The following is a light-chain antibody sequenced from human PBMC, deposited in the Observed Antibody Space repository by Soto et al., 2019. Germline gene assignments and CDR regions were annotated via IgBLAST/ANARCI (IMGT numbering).Light chain of an antibody. CDR3: CSYAGSYTWV. CDR2: DVT. Sequence: QSVLTQPRSVSGSPGQSVTISCTGTSSDVGPFDYVSWYQQHPGKAPKVIIYDVTKRPSGVPDRFSGSKSATTASLTISGLQTEDEADYYCCSYAGSYTWVFGGGTKLTVL. J-gene: IGLJ3*02. V-gene: IGLV2-11*01. CDR1: SSDVGPFDY.